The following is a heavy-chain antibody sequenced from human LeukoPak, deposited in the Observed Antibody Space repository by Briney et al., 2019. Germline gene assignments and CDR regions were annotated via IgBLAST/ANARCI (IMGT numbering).Heavy chain of an antibody. CDR1: GFIFSSYA. CDR3: AKDMDSSGYYYYYGMDV. CDR2: ISGSGGST. D-gene: IGHD6-19*01. Sequence: GGSLRLSCAASGFIFSSYAMRWVRQGPGKGLEWVSAISGSGGSTYYADSVKGRFTISRDNPKNTLYLQMNSLRAEDTAVYYCAKDMDSSGYYYYYGMDVWGQGTTVTVSS. J-gene: IGHJ6*02. V-gene: IGHV3-23*01.